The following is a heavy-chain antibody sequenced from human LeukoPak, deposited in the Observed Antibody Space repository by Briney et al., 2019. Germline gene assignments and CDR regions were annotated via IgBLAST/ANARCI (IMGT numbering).Heavy chain of an antibody. V-gene: IGHV3-30*03. Sequence: GGSLRLSCAASGFTFSSYGMHWVRQAPGKGLEWVAVISYDGSNKYYADSVKGRFTISRDNSKNTLYLQMNSLRAEDTAVYYCAREGYSSGWYEVHAFDIWGQGTMVTVSS. CDR3: AREGYSSGWYEVHAFDI. D-gene: IGHD6-19*01. CDR2: ISYDGSNK. CDR1: GFTFSSYG. J-gene: IGHJ3*02.